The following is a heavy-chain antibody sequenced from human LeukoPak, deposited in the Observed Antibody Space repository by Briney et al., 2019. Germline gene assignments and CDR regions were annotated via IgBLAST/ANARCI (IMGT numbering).Heavy chain of an antibody. D-gene: IGHD2-21*02. CDR3: AKTVVVTANPRAFDI. CDR1: GFTCSSYG. V-gene: IGHV3-23*01. Sequence: GGSLTLSCAASGFTCSSYGMNWVRQAQGKGLEGVSGTSGRSSSNYYEVSVKGRFTISRENSKTSLYLQMNSLRAEDTAVYYCAKTVVVTANPRAFDIWGQGTMVTVSS. J-gene: IGHJ3*02. CDR2: TSGRSSSN.